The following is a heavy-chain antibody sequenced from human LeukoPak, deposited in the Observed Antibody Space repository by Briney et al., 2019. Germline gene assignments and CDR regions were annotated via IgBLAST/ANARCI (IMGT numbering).Heavy chain of an antibody. V-gene: IGHV4-61*08. CDR1: GGSISSGGYY. J-gene: IGHJ5*02. CDR2: IYYSGST. CDR3: ARLYDYVWGSYHSNWFDP. Sequence: SQTLSLTCAVSGGSISSGGYYWSWIRQPPGKGLEWIGYIYYSGSTNYNPSLKSRVTISVDTSKNQFSLKLSSVTPADTAVYYCARLYDYVWGSYHSNWFDPWGQGTLVTVSS. D-gene: IGHD3-16*02.